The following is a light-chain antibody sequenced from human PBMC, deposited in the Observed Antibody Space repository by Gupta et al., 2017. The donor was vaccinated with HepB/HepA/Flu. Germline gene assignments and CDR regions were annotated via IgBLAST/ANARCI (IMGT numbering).Light chain of an antibody. Sequence: QSALTQPRSVSGSPGQSVTISYTRTSSDVGTYAYVSWYQLHPGKAPKLMIYDVSKRPSGVPDRFSGSKSGNTASLTISGLQAEDEADYYCCSYAGSFTYVFGTGTEVTGL. CDR2: DVS. CDR3: CSYAGSFTYV. J-gene: IGLJ1*01. V-gene: IGLV2-11*01. CDR1: SSDVGTYAY.